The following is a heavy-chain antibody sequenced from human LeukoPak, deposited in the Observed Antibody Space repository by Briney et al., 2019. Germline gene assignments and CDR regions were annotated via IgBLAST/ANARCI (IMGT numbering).Heavy chain of an antibody. CDR3: ARDTNYGDMQGIFDY. J-gene: IGHJ4*02. Sequence: GASVKVSCKASGGTFSSYAISWVRQAPGQGLEWMGGIIPIFGTANYAQKFHGRVTITADESTSTAYMELSSLRSEDTAVYYCARDTNYGDMQGIFDYWGRGTLVTVSS. D-gene: IGHD3-10*01. V-gene: IGHV1-69*01. CDR2: IIPIFGTA. CDR1: GGTFSSYA.